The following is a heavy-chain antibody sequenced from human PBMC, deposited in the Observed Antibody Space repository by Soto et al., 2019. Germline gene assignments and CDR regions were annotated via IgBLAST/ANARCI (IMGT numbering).Heavy chain of an antibody. CDR1: GNWFSIHG. D-gene: IGHD4-17*01. Sequence: VRLLHSGARGKDLGPQGRASCKTLGNWFSIHGPNWVRQAPGQGLEWMGWISPKSGDTNYVQSLQGRPTLSTDTSTSTAYLELRSLTSDDTAVYYCGREAGDYDWYFDLWGRGTPVTVSS. J-gene: IGHJ2*01. CDR3: GREAGDYDWYFDL. V-gene: IGHV1-18*01. CDR2: ISPKSGDT.